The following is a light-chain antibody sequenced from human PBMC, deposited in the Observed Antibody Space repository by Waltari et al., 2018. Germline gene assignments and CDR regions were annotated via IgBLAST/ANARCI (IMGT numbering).Light chain of an antibody. V-gene: IGKV1-5*03. J-gene: IGKJ1*01. CDR2: KAS. CDR3: HHYKNFPWT. Sequence: DIQMTQSPSTLSAFVGDRVTIPCRASQSIRSWLAWYQQKPGKAPKVLIYKASTLESGVPSRFSGSGSGTEFTLTISSLQADDFATYYCHHYKNFPWTFGQGTKVEIK. CDR1: QSIRSW.